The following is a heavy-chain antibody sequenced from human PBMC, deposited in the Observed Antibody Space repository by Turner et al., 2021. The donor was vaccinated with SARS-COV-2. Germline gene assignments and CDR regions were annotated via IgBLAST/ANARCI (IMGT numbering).Heavy chain of an antibody. D-gene: IGHD2-8*02. CDR3: AKAAGGGFYYYYMDV. J-gene: IGHJ6*03. V-gene: IGHV3-30*18. CDR1: GFTFSSYG. Sequence: QVQLVESGGGVVQPGRSLRLSCAASGFTFSSYGMHWVRQAPGKGLEWVAVISYDGSNKYYADSVKGRFTISRDNSNNTLYLQMNSLRAEDTAVYYCAKAAGGGFYYYYMDVWGKGTTVTFSS. CDR2: ISYDGSNK.